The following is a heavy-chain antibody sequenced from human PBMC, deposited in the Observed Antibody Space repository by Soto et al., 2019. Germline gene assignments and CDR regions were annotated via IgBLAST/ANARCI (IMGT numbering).Heavy chain of an antibody. Sequence: ASVKVSCKASGYTFTSYAMHWVRQAPGQRLEWMGWTNAGNGNTKYSQKFQGRVTITRDTSASTAYMELSSLRSEDTAVYYCARALLELRPFYYYYGMDVSGQATTVTVSS. CDR2: TNAGNGNT. V-gene: IGHV1-3*01. D-gene: IGHD1-7*01. CDR1: GYTFTSYA. CDR3: ARALLELRPFYYYYGMDV. J-gene: IGHJ6*02.